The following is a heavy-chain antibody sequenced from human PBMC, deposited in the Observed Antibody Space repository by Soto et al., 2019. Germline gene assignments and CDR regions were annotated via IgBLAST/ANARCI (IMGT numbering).Heavy chain of an antibody. CDR2: IYYSGST. D-gene: IGHD3-10*01. V-gene: IGHV4-31*03. J-gene: IGHJ5*02. Sequence: QVQLQESGPGLVKPSQTLSLTCTVSGGSISSGGYYWSWIRQHPGKGLEWIGYIYYSGSTYYNPSLKSRVTISVDTSKNQFSLKLSSVTAADTAVYYCARGVWFGEGAESWFDPWGQGTLVTVSS. CDR3: ARGVWFGEGAESWFDP. CDR1: GGSISSGGYY.